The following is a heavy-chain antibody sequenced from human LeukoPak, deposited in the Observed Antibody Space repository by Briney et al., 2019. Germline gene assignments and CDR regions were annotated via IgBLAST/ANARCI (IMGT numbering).Heavy chain of an antibody. CDR1: GGSFSGYY. CDR2: INHSGST. J-gene: IGHJ4*02. V-gene: IGHV4-34*01. Sequence: SETLSLTCAVYGGSFSGYYWSWIRQPPGKGLEWIGEINHSGSTNYNPSLKSRVTISVDTSKNQLSLKLSSVTAADTAVYYCARDYCSSTSCFDYWGQGTLVTVSS. CDR3: ARDYCSSTSCFDY. D-gene: IGHD2-2*01.